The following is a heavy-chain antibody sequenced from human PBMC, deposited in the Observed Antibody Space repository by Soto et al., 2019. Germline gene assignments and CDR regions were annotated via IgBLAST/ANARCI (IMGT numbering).Heavy chain of an antibody. D-gene: IGHD3-22*01. CDR3: ATRNYYDSRGYYYMWYFDY. J-gene: IGHJ4*02. V-gene: IGHV3-23*01. CDR2: ISDSDGST. CDR1: GFTFSNYA. Sequence: EVQLLESGGGSVQPGESLRLSCAASGFTFSNYAMSWVRQAPGKGLEWVSGISDSDGSTYYADSVRGRFTISRDNSKNTLYLQMNSLRAEDTALYYCATRNYYDSRGYYYMWYFDYWGQGALVTVSS.